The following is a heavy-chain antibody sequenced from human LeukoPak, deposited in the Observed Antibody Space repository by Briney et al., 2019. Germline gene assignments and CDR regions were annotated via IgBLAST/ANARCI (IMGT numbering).Heavy chain of an antibody. D-gene: IGHD4-17*01. CDR2: IIPIFGIA. CDR3: ARTTPRGLQNDY. Sequence: ASVKVSCKASGGTFSSYAISWVRQAPGQGLEWMGRIIPIFGIANYAQKFQGRVTITADKSTSTAYMELSSLRSEDTAVYYCARTTPRGLQNDYWGQGTTVTVSS. CDR1: GGTFSSYA. J-gene: IGHJ4*03. V-gene: IGHV1-69*04.